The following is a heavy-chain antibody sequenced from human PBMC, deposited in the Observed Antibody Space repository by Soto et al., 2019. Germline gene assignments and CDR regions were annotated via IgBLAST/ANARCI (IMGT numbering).Heavy chain of an antibody. CDR2: ISAYNGNK. V-gene: IGHV1-18*01. Sequence: QVQLVQSGAEVKKPGASVKVSCKASGYTFTSYGISWVRQAPGQGLEWMGWISAYNGNKNYAQKRQGIVTVTTDTPTSTAYMELRSLRSDDTDGYYCARDSRVGEFFYYYMDVWGKGTTVTVSS. J-gene: IGHJ6*03. CDR1: GYTFTSYG. CDR3: ARDSRVGEFFYYYMDV. D-gene: IGHD3-10*01.